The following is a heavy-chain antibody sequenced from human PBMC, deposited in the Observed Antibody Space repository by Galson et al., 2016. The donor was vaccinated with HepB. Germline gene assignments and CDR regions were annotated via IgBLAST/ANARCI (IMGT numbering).Heavy chain of an antibody. Sequence: SLRLSCAASGFSFTGSSMHWVRLAPGKGLECVAAISADAVRSYYTDSVKGRFAISRDNFKNKVYLVMSSLGAEDTAIYYCVRGGETYYKDLTHWGQGILVTVSS. CDR2: ISADAVRS. V-gene: IGHV3-64D*06. D-gene: IGHD2-21*01. J-gene: IGHJ4*02. CDR1: GFSFTGSS. CDR3: VRGGETYYKDLTH.